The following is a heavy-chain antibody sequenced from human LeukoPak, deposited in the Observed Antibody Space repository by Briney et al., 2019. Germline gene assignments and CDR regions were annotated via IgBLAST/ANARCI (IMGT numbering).Heavy chain of an antibody. J-gene: IGHJ6*02. CDR2: INPSGGST. V-gene: IGHV1-46*01. D-gene: IGHD2-8*01. CDR1: GYNFISYY. CDR3: AREDVVLVDAVRYYYCGMYV. Sequence: GASVKVSCKASGYNFISYYMHWVRQAPGQGLEWMGIINPSGGSTSYAQKFQDRVTMTRDTSTSTVYMELSSLKSEDTAVYYCAREDVVLVDAVRYYYCGMYVWGQGKTVTVSS.